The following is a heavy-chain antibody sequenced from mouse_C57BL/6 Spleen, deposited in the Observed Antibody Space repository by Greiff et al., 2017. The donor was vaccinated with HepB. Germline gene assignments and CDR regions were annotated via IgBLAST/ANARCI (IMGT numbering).Heavy chain of an antibody. J-gene: IGHJ3*01. CDR1: GYTFTSYW. Sequence: QVQLQQPGAELVRPGSSVKLSCKASGYTFTSYWMDWVKQRPGQGLEWIGNIYPSDSETHYNQKFKDKATLTVDKSSSTAYMQLSSLTYEDSAVYYCARAYYGSSYVYWGQGTLVTVSA. CDR3: ARAYYGSSYVY. D-gene: IGHD1-1*01. V-gene: IGHV1-61*01. CDR2: IYPSDSET.